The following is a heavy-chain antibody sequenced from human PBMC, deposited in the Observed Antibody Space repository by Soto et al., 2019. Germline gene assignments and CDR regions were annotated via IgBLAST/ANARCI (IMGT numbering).Heavy chain of an antibody. CDR2: ISSSSSYT. CDR3: ARSGGMLYAFDI. CDR1: GFTFSDYY. D-gene: IGHD2-8*01. Sequence: PVGSLRLSCAASGFTFSDYYMSWIRQAPGKGLEWVSYISSSSSYTNYADSVKGRFTISRDNAKNSLDLQMNSLRAEDTAVYYCARSGGMLYAFDIWGQGTMVTVSS. V-gene: IGHV3-11*06. J-gene: IGHJ3*02.